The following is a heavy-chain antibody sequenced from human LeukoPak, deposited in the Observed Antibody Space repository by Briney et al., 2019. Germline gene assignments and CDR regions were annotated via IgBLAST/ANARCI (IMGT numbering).Heavy chain of an antibody. CDR2: IKQDGSEK. D-gene: IGHD3-22*01. CDR1: GFTFSSYW. Sequence: PGGSLRLSCAASGFTFSSYWMTWVRQAPGKGLEWVANIKQDGSEKYYVDSVKGRFTISRDNAKNSLYLQMNSLRAEDTAMYYCARDIREYDSSGYYDYWGQGTLVTVSS. CDR3: ARDIREYDSSGYYDY. J-gene: IGHJ4*02. V-gene: IGHV3-7*01.